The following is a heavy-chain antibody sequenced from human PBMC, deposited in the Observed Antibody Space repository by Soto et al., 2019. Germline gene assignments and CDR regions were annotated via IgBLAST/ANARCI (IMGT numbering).Heavy chain of an antibody. J-gene: IGHJ4*02. D-gene: IGHD1-26*01. CDR3: AKGATVEYSGTWQVY. V-gene: IGHV3-23*01. CDR1: GFTFSSYA. CDR2: ISGSGANT. Sequence: EVQLLESGGGLVQPGGSLRLSCAASGFTFSSYAMSWVRQAPGRGLEWVSSISGSGANTFYADSVKGRFTISRDYSKNTLNLQMNSLRADDTAVYYCAKGATVEYSGTWQVYWGQGTLVTVSS.